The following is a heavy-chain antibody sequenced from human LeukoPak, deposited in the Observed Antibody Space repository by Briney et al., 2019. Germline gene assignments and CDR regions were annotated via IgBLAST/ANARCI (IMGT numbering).Heavy chain of an antibody. CDR3: ARANIAARAFAY. Sequence: GGSLRLSCTASGFTFSSYAMSWVRQAPGKGLEWVSAISGSGGSTYYADSVKGRFTISRDNSKNTLYLQMNSLRAEDTAVYYCARANIAARAFAYWDQGTLVTVSS. D-gene: IGHD6-6*01. V-gene: IGHV3-23*01. CDR1: GFTFSSYA. J-gene: IGHJ4*02. CDR2: ISGSGGST.